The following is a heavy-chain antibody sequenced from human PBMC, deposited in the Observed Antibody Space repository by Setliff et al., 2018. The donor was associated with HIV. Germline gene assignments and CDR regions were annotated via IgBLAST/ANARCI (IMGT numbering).Heavy chain of an antibody. CDR1: GGSFSGYY. CDR3: NIYYYYYMDV. V-gene: IGHV4-34*01. J-gene: IGHJ6*03. Sequence: SETLSLTCAVYGGSFSGYYWSWIRPPPGKGLEWIGEINHSGSTNYNPSLKSRVTISVDTSKNQFSLKLSSVTAADTAVYYCNIYYYYYMDVWGKGTTVTVSS. CDR2: INHSGST.